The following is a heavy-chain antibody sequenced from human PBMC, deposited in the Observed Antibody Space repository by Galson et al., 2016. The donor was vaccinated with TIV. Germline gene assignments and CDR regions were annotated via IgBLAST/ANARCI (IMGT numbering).Heavy chain of an antibody. CDR2: IWYDGSNK. D-gene: IGHD1-1*01. V-gene: IGHV3-33*01. J-gene: IGHJ5*02. Sequence: SLRLSCAASGFTFTSYGMLWVRQAPGKGLEWVAVIWYDGSNKYYADSVKGRFTISRDTSKNTLYLQMNSLRADDTAVYYCARSRSKAGTTDPDSWGQGTLVTVSS. CDR3: ARSRSKAGTTDPDS. CDR1: GFTFTSYG.